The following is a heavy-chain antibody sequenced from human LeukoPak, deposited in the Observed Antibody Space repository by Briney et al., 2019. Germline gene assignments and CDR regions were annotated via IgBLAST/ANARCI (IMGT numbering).Heavy chain of an antibody. V-gene: IGHV4-59*08. CDR3: ARRGVGATTWDAFDI. CDR1: GGSISSYY. CDR2: IYYSGST. D-gene: IGHD1-26*01. J-gene: IGHJ3*02. Sequence: SETLSLTCTVSGGSISSYYWSWIRQPPGKGLEWIGYIYYSGSTNYSPSLESRVTISLDTSKNQLSLQLSSVTAADTAVYYCARRGVGATTWDAFDIWGQGTLVTVSS.